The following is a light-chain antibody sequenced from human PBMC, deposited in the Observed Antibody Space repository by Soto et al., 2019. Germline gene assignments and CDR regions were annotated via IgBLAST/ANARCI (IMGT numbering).Light chain of an antibody. CDR2: AVS. CDR3: ISYTDRQSYL. CDR1: SSDVGSYDN. V-gene: IGLV2-14*03. J-gene: IGLJ1*01. Sequence: QSALTQPASVSGSPGQSITISCSGTSSDVGSYDNVAWYQQFPGKSPKLMIYAVSDRPSGVSDRFSGSKSGITASLTISGLQAEDEADYYCISYTDRQSYLFGTGTKLTVL.